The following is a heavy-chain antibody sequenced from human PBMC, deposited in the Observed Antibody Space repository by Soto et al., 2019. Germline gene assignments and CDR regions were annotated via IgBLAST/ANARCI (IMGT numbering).Heavy chain of an antibody. CDR1: GFTFSIYS. J-gene: IGHJ4*02. CDR2: ISSDSTYI. D-gene: IGHD1-26*01. V-gene: IGHV3-21*01. Sequence: EVQLVESGGGLVKPAGSLRLSCSASGFTFSIYSMNWVRQTPGKGLEWVSSISSDSTYIHYADSVEGRFTISRDDAKNSLYLQMNNLRVEETAVYYCARDPRGGSEIDFWGQGTLVTVSS. CDR3: ARDPRGGSEIDF.